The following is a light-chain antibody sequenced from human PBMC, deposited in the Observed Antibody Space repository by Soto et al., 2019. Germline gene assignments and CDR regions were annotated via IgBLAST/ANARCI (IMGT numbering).Light chain of an antibody. Sequence: QSALTQPASVSGSPGQSITISCTGTSSDVGGYNYVSWYQQHPGIAPKLLIYGVTNRPSGVSTRFTGSKSGNPASLTISGRQAEDEADYHGSSYTSASTLLYLFGTGTKLTVL. CDR3: SSYTSASTLLYL. J-gene: IGLJ1*01. V-gene: IGLV2-14*01. CDR2: GVT. CDR1: SSDVGGYNY.